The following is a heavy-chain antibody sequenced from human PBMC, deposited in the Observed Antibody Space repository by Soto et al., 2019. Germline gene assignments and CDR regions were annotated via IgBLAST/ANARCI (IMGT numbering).Heavy chain of an antibody. J-gene: IGHJ4*02. CDR3: GRGSWPYYFDY. CDR1: GFTFSIYW. Sequence: GGSLRLSCAASGFTFSIYWMHWVRQAPGKGLVWVSHINNDGSSTTYADSVQGRFTVSRDNAKNTLYLQMNSLKAEDTAVYYCGRGSWPYYFDYWGQGALVTVSS. D-gene: IGHD6-13*01. CDR2: INNDGSST. V-gene: IGHV3-74*01.